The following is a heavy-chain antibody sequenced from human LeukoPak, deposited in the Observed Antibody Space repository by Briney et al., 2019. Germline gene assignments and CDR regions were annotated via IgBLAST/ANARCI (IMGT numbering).Heavy chain of an antibody. CDR3: ARAKKRSGRSRNFYLDV. V-gene: IGHV4-61*09. D-gene: IGHD1-26*01. CDR1: DDPINSGVYY. Sequence: SETLSLTCTVSDDPINSGVYYWNWIRQPAGKGLEWIGHIYTSGTTTNSNPSLKSRVAISLDTSNTHFSLRLSSVTAADTAVYYCARAKKRSGRSRNFYLDVWGKGTTVTVSS. CDR2: IYTSGTTT. J-gene: IGHJ6*03.